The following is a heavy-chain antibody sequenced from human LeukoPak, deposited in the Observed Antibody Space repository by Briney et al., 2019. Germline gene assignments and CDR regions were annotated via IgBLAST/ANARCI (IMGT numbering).Heavy chain of an antibody. CDR1: GFTFNSYA. CDR2: ISDSGSET. CDR3: ATDRNSGKYYDY. D-gene: IGHD1-26*01. Sequence: GGSLRLSCAASGFTFNSYAMSWVRQAPGKGLEWVSVISDSGSETFYADSVKGRFTISRDNAKNTLYLQMDSLRAEDTAVYYCATDRNSGKYYDYWGQGTLVTVSS. V-gene: IGHV3-23*01. J-gene: IGHJ4*02.